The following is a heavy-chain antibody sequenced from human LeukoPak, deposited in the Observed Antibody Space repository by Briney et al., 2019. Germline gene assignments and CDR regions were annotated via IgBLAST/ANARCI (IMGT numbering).Heavy chain of an antibody. V-gene: IGHV4-59*01. CDR3: ARGSGRIAAAGIYYYYYMDV. J-gene: IGHJ6*03. D-gene: IGHD6-13*01. CDR1: GGSISSYY. Sequence: SETLSLTCTVSGGSISSYYWSWIRQSPGKGLECIGYIHYTGSTNYNPSLKSRVTISVDTSKNQFSLKLSSVTAADTAVYYCARGSGRIAAAGIYYYYYMDVWGKGTTVTISS. CDR2: IHYTGST.